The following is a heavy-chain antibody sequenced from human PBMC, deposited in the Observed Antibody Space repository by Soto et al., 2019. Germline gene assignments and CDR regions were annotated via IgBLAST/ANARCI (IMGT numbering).Heavy chain of an antibody. CDR1: GYTFTSYA. CDR3: AREGYYSDSSGYSDAFDI. Sequence: ASVKVSCKASGYTFTSYAMHWVRQAPGQRLEWMGWINAGNGNTKYSQKFQGRVTITRDTSASTAYMELSSLRSEDTAVYYCAREGYYSDSSGYSDAFDISAQGTMVIGS. D-gene: IGHD3-22*01. J-gene: IGHJ3*02. CDR2: INAGNGNT. V-gene: IGHV1-3*01.